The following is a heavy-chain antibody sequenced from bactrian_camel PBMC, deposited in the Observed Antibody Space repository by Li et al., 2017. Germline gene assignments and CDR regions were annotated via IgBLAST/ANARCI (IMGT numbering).Heavy chain of an antibody. D-gene: IGHD3*01. Sequence: DVQLVESGGGSVQAGGSLRLSCTHSGYISSRHCMGWFRQAPGEAREGIAGIRRDGDEYYAGSVKGRFTISQDNAKNIIYLQMSSLTPDDTAMYYCAAGTRIIVGDYCDGITTWGQGTQVTVS. CDR3: AAGTRIIVGDYCDGITT. CDR1: GYISSRHC. J-gene: IGHJ6*01. V-gene: IGHV3S31*01. CDR2: IRRDGDE.